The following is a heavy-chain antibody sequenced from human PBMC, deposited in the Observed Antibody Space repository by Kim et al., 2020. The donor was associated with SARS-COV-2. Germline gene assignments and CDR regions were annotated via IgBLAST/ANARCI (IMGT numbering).Heavy chain of an antibody. CDR2: ISYDGSNK. CDR1: GFTFSSYG. D-gene: IGHD6-19*01. CDR3: AKRGPVAGTRFGYYYYGMDV. J-gene: IGHJ6*02. Sequence: GGSLRLSCAASGFTFSSYGMHWVRQAPGKGLEWVAVISYDGSNKYYADSVKGRFTISRDNSKNTLYLQMNSLRAEDTAVYYCAKRGPVAGTRFGYYYYGMDVWGQGTTVTVSS. V-gene: IGHV3-30*18.